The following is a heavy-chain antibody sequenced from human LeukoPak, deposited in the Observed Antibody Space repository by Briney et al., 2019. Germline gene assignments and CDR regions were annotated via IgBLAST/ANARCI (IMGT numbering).Heavy chain of an antibody. CDR2: ISSSSSYI. J-gene: IGHJ4*02. Sequence: GGSLRLSCAASGFTFSTYEMNWVRQAPGKGLEWVSSISSSSSYIYYADSVKGRFTISRDNAKNSLYLQMNSLRAEDTAVYYCARDQGGFDYWGQGTLVTVSS. V-gene: IGHV3-21*01. CDR1: GFTFSTYE. CDR3: ARDQGGFDY. D-gene: IGHD3-16*01.